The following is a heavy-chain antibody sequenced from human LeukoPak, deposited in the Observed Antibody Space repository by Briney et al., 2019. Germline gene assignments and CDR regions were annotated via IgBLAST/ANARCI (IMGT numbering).Heavy chain of an antibody. CDR3: ARMGLSGSYNDY. D-gene: IGHD1-26*01. CDR2: IYPGESDI. V-gene: IGHV5-51*01. CDR1: GYSFTSYW. Sequence: PWESLKISCKGSGYSFTSYWIGWVRQMPGKGLEWMGIIYPGESDIRYSPSFQGQVTISADKSISNAYLQWSSLKDSDTAMYYCARMGLSGSYNDYWGQGTLVTVSS. J-gene: IGHJ4*02.